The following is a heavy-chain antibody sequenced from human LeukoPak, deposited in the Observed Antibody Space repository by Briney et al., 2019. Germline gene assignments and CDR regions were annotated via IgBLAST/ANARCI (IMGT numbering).Heavy chain of an antibody. V-gene: IGHV3-74*01. D-gene: IGHD3-22*01. J-gene: IGHJ3*02. CDR2: INSDGSST. CDR1: GFTFSSYW. Sequence: GSLILSCAASGFTFSSYWMHWVRQAPGKGLVWVSRINSDGSSTSYADSVEGRFTISRDNAKNTLYLQMNSLRAEDTAVYYCARDLTLYYYDSNDAFDIWGQGTMVTVSS. CDR3: ARDLTLYYYDSNDAFDI.